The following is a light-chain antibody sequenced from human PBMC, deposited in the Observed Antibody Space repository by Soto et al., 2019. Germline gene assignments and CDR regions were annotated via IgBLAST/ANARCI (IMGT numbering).Light chain of an antibody. V-gene: IGLV2-14*01. CDR2: NVS. CDR3: TSSTSGSLYV. Sequence: QSVLTQPASVSGSPGQSITISCTGTSNDVGGYNHVSWYQQSPGKVPKLLIYNVSNRPSGVSDCFSGSKSGNTASLTISGLQAEDESDYFCTSSTSGSLYVFGTGTKVTVL. J-gene: IGLJ1*01. CDR1: SNDVGGYNH.